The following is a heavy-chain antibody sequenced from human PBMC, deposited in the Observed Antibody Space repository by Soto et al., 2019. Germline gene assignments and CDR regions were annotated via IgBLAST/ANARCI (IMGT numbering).Heavy chain of an antibody. J-gene: IGHJ4*02. CDR3: AGGPYSSGWYHDDY. D-gene: IGHD6-19*01. Sequence: LETPSLTCAVYGGAFRGFYWGWIRQPPGKGLEWIGEINHSGSTNYNPSLKSRVTISVDTSKNQFSLKLSSVTAADTAVYYCAGGPYSSGWYHDDYWGQGTLVTVSS. CDR2: INHSGST. CDR1: GGAFRGFY. V-gene: IGHV4-34*01.